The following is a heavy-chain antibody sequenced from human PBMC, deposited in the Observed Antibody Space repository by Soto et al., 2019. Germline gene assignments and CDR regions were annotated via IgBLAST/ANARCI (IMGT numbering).Heavy chain of an antibody. D-gene: IGHD2-15*01. J-gene: IGHJ5*02. Sequence: EVQLVESGGGLVKPGGSLRLSCAASGFTFSSYSMNWVRQAPGKGLEWVSSISSSSSYIYYADSVKGRFTISRDNAKNSLYLQMNGLRAEDTGVYYCARDCSGGSCYSAFDPWGQGTLVTVSS. CDR2: ISSSSSYI. V-gene: IGHV3-21*01. CDR3: ARDCSGGSCYSAFDP. CDR1: GFTFSSYS.